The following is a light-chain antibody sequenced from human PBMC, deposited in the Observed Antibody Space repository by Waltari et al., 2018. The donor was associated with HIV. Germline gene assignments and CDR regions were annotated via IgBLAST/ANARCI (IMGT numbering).Light chain of an antibody. J-gene: IGLJ3*02. Sequence: QSVLTQPPSASGTPGQSVPISCSGRSYNFGRQTVNWYQQFPGTAPKRLIYINSQRPSGVPDRFSGSKSGTSASLAISGLQSEDEAVYYCAAWDDSLDGWVFGGGTNLTVL. CDR3: AAWDDSLDGWV. CDR1: SYNFGRQT. V-gene: IGLV1-44*01. CDR2: INS.